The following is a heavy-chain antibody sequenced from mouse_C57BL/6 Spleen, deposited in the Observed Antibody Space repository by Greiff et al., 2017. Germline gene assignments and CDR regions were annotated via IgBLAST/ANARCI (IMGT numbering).Heavy chain of an antibody. CDR1: GYTFTSYW. CDR3: ARGYDGRGYFDV. D-gene: IGHD1-1*01. Sequence: VQLQQPGAELVKPGASVKLSCKASGYTFTSYWMHWVKQRPGQGLELIGMIHPNSGSTNYNEKFKSKATLTVDKSSSTAYMQLSSLTSEDSAVYYCARGYDGRGYFDVWGTGTTVTVSS. V-gene: IGHV1-64*01. J-gene: IGHJ1*03. CDR2: IHPNSGST.